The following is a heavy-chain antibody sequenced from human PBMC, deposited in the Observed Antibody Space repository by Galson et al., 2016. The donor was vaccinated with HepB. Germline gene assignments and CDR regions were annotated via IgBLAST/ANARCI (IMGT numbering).Heavy chain of an antibody. CDR2: IYLGDSDT. CDR3: ARRADIVKNWFDP. J-gene: IGHJ5*02. CDR1: GYSLNAHW. D-gene: IGHD2-15*01. V-gene: IGHV5-51*01. Sequence: QSGAEVKKSGESLKTSCKASGYSLNAHWIGWVRKRPGKGLEWMGMIYLGDSDTRYSPSFQDQVIISADTSTDTAYLQWSSLKASDTAVYYCARRADIVKNWFDPWGQGTQVTVSS.